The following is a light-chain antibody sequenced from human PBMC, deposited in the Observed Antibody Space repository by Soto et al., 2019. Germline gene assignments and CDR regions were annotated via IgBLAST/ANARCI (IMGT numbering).Light chain of an antibody. J-gene: IGKJ2*01. Sequence: EIGLTQSPGPLSLSPGERATLSCRASQSVSSSYLAWYQQKPGQAPRLLIYGASSRATGIPDRFSGSGSGKDLTLTISRLEPEDFAVYYCQQYGSSPPYTFGQGTKLEI. CDR1: QSVSSSY. CDR3: QQYGSSPPYT. CDR2: GAS. V-gene: IGKV3-20*01.